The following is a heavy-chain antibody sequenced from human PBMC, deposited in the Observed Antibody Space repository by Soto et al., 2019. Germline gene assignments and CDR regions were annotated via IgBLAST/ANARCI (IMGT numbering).Heavy chain of an antibody. J-gene: IGHJ4*02. CDR3: ARGRAYSCSWYIVDY. V-gene: IGHV4-61*01. D-gene: IGHD6-13*01. CDR1: GGSVSSGSYY. CDR2: IYYNGST. Sequence: SETLSLTCTVSGGSVSSGSYYWSWTRQPPGKELEWIGYIYYNGSTNYNPSLKSRVTLSADTSKNQFSLKLSSVTAADTAVYYRARGRAYSCSWYIVDYWGQGTLVTVSS.